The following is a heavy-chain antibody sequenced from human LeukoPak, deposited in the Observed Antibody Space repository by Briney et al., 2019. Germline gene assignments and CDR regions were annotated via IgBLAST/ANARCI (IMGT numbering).Heavy chain of an antibody. J-gene: IGHJ4*02. D-gene: IGHD6-19*01. CDR2: ISAYNGDT. CDR1: GGTFSSYA. CDR3: ARDPSNTSGWYIYFDY. Sequence: GASVKVSCKASGGTFSSYAISWVRQAPGQGLEWMGWISAYNGDTRYAQKFQGRVTLTIDTSTSTAYMELRSLRSDDTAMYYCARDPSNTSGWYIYFDYWGQGTLVTVSS. V-gene: IGHV1-18*01.